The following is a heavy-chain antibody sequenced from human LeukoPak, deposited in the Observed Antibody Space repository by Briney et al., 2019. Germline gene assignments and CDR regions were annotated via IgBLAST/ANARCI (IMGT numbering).Heavy chain of an antibody. V-gene: IGHV3-23*01. D-gene: IGHD3-22*01. CDR1: GFTFSSYA. Sequence: PGGSLRLSCAASGFTFSSYAMSWVRQAPGKGLEWVSAISGSGGSTYYADSVKGRFTISRDNSKNTLYLQMNSLRAEDTAVYYCAKEQYYYDSSGYYPPYYMDVWGKGTTVTVSS. CDR3: AKEQYYYDSSGYYPPYYMDV. J-gene: IGHJ6*03. CDR2: ISGSGGST.